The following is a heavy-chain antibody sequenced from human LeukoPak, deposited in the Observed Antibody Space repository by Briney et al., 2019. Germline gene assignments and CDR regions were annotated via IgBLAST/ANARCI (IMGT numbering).Heavy chain of an antibody. CDR1: GFTFSSYW. CDR2: INSDGSST. V-gene: IGHV3-74*01. Sequence: PGGSLRLSCAASGFTFSSYWMHWVRQAPGKGLVWVSRINSDGSSTSYADSVKGRFTISRDNAKNTLYLQMNSLRAEDTAVYYCARLMYSSSFSSRFDPWGQGTLVTVSS. D-gene: IGHD6-6*01. J-gene: IGHJ5*02. CDR3: ARLMYSSSFSSRFDP.